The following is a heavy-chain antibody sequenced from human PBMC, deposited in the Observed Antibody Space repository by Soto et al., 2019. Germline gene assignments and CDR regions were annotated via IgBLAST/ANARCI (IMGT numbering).Heavy chain of an antibody. Sequence: SQTLSLTCAISGDSVSSNSAAWNWIRQSPSRGLEWLGRTYYRSKWYNDYAVSVKSRITINPDTSKNQFSLQLNSVTPEDTAVYYCAREVVVVPAAEYYYYGMDVWGQGTTVTVSS. CDR2: TYYRSKWYN. J-gene: IGHJ6*02. V-gene: IGHV6-1*01. CDR1: GDSVSSNSAA. D-gene: IGHD2-2*01. CDR3: AREVVVVPAAEYYYYGMDV.